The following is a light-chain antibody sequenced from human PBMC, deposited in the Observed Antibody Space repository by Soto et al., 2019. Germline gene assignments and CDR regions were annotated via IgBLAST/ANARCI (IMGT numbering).Light chain of an antibody. J-gene: IGKJ2*01. CDR3: QQYGGSPPYT. CDR2: GAS. CDR1: QSINSSY. Sequence: VLTQSPGTLSLSPGERATISCRASQSINSSYLAWYQHKPGQAPRLLFYGASSRATGIPHRFSGSASGTDFTLTISRLEPEDCGVYYCQQYGGSPPYTFGQGTRLESK. V-gene: IGKV3-20*01.